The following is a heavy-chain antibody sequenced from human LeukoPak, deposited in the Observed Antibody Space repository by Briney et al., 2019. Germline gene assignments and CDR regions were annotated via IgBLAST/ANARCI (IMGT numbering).Heavy chain of an antibody. Sequence: AASVKVSCKASGYTFTSYGISWVRQAPGQGLEWMGWISAYNGNTNYAQKLQGRVTMTTDTSTSTAYMELRSLRSDDTAVYYCARWNLRYFDWLLFADHWGQGTLVTVPS. J-gene: IGHJ4*02. CDR3: ARWNLRYFDWLLFADH. CDR1: GYTFTSYG. D-gene: IGHD3-9*01. V-gene: IGHV1-18*01. CDR2: ISAYNGNT.